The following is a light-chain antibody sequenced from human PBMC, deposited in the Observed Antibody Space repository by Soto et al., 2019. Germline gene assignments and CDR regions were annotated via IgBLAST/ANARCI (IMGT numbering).Light chain of an antibody. J-gene: IGKJ1*01. CDR3: QHYGSSPWT. CDR2: DAC. V-gene: IGKV3D-20*01. CDR1: QTVGSTY. Sequence: EIVSTQSPGTLALSPGERASLSCGASQTVGSTYVAWHQQQPGLAPRLPIYDACSRSTAIPDRFSGSGSGTDFTLPISRLEPEDFAVYYCQHYGSSPWTFGQGTTVEL.